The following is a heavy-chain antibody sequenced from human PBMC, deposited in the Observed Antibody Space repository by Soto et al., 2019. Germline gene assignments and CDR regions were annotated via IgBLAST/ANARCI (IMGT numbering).Heavy chain of an antibody. CDR3: AREGGGDAFDI. V-gene: IGHV1-18*01. CDR1: GYTFTSYG. CDR2: ISAYNGNT. D-gene: IGHD2-15*01. Sequence: QVQLVQSGAEVKKPGASVKVSCKASGYTFTSYGITWGRQAPGQGLEWMGWISAYNGNTNYAQKLQGRVTMTTDTYTSTAYKELRSLRSDDTAVYYCAREGGGDAFDIWGQGTMVTVSS. J-gene: IGHJ3*02.